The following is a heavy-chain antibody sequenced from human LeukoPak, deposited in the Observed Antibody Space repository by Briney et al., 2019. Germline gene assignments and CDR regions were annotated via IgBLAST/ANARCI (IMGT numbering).Heavy chain of an antibody. CDR3: ASPTTMTTAIEY. D-gene: IGHD4-17*01. CDR1: GGSISSSSYY. CDR2: IYYSGST. J-gene: IGHJ4*02. Sequence: SETLSLTCTVSGGSISSSSYYWGWIRQPPGKGLEWIGSIYYSGSTYYNPSLKSRVTISVDTSKNQFSLKLSSVTAADTAVYYCASPTTMTTAIEYWGQGTLVTVSS. V-gene: IGHV4-39*01.